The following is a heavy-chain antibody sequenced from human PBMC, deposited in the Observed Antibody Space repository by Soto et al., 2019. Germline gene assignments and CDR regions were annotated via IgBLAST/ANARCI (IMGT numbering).Heavy chain of an antibody. D-gene: IGHD3-22*01. V-gene: IGHV3-11*06. Sequence: GGSLRLSCAASGFTFSDYYMSWIRQAPGKGLEWVSYISSSSSYTNYADSVKGRFTISRDNAKNSLYLQMNSLRAEDTAVYYCARVGATMIVPHHFDYWGQGTLVTVSS. CDR2: ISSSSSYT. CDR3: ARVGATMIVPHHFDY. J-gene: IGHJ4*02. CDR1: GFTFSDYY.